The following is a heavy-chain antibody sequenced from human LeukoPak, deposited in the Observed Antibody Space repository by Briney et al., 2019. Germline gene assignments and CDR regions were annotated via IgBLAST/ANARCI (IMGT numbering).Heavy chain of an antibody. CDR1: GVSISSSSYY. Sequence: SETLSLTCTVSGVSISSSSYYWGWIRQPPGKGLEWIGSIYYSGSTYYNPSLKSRVTISVDTSKNQFSLKLSSVTAADTAVYYCASHITIFGVVINTYFDYWGQGTLVTVSS. J-gene: IGHJ4*02. D-gene: IGHD3-3*01. CDR2: IYYSGST. V-gene: IGHV4-39*01. CDR3: ASHITIFGVVINTYFDY.